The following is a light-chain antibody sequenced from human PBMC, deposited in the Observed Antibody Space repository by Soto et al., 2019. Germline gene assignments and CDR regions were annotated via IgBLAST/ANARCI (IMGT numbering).Light chain of an antibody. CDR3: LQDYAFPWT. CDR2: SSS. J-gene: IGKJ1*01. Sequence: AIRMTQSPSSLSASVGDRVTITCRASQHIRNDLGWYQQKPGRAPKLLIYSSSTLQSGVPSRFNGSGSGTDFTLSIGSLQPEDFATYFCLQDYAFPWTFGQGTNVEVK. V-gene: IGKV1-6*01. CDR1: QHIRND.